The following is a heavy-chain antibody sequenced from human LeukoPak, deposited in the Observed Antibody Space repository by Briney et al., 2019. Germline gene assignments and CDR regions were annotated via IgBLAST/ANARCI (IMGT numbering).Heavy chain of an antibody. J-gene: IGHJ4*02. D-gene: IGHD2-2*01. CDR2: INHGGST. CDR1: AGSLGGYY. Sequence: SETLSLTCAVYAGSLGGYYWSWISHPPGKGLEWLGEINHGGSTNHNPSLKSRVTISVDTSKNQFSLKLSSVTAADTAVYYCARALFWPYCSSTSCYDAKVDYWGQGTLVTVSS. V-gene: IGHV4-34*01. CDR3: ARALFWPYCSSTSCYDAKVDY.